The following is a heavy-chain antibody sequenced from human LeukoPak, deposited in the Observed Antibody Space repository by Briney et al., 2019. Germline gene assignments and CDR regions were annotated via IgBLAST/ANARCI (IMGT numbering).Heavy chain of an antibody. Sequence: ASVKVSCKASGYTFTRYDINGVRQATGQGLEWMGWMNPNSGNTGYAQKFQGGDTMTRNTSISTAYMEMSRLRSEDTAVYYCARSAYCSSTSCYLTHYYYYMDVWGKGTTVTVSS. V-gene: IGHV1-8*01. J-gene: IGHJ6*03. D-gene: IGHD2-2*01. CDR1: GYTFTRYD. CDR2: MNPNSGNT. CDR3: ARSAYCSSTSCYLTHYYYYMDV.